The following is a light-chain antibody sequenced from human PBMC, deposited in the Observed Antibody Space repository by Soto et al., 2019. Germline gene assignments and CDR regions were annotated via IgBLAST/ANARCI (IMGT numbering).Light chain of an antibody. CDR2: GAS. Sequence: EILMTQSPATLSVSPGERVILSCRASQSVGSTLAWYQQKPGQAPRLLIRGASTRATGVPARFSGSGSGTEFTLALSSLQSEDFAVYYWQQYSTSLTFGGGTTLEIK. V-gene: IGKV3-15*01. CDR1: QSVGST. J-gene: IGKJ4*02. CDR3: QQYSTSLT.